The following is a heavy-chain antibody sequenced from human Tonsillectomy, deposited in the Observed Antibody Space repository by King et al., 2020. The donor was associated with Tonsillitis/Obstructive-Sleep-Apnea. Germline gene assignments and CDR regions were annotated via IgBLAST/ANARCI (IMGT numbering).Heavy chain of an antibody. CDR2: INHSGST. CDR1: GGSFSGYY. Sequence: VQLQQWGAGLLKPSETLSLTCAVYGGSFSGYYWSWIRQPPGKGLEWIGEINHSGSTNYNPSLKSRVTISVDTSKNQFSLKLSSVTAADTAVYYCARGGNNWNYPDYWGQGTLVTVSS. CDR3: ARGGNNWNYPDY. D-gene: IGHD1-20*01. V-gene: IGHV4-34*01. J-gene: IGHJ4*02.